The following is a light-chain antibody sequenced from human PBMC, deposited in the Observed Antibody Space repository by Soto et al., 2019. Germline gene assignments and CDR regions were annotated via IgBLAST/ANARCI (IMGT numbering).Light chain of an antibody. CDR3: QSYDSSLSGRGV. CDR2: GNS. V-gene: IGLV1-40*01. Sequence: QSVLTQPPSVSGAPGQRVTISCTGSGSNIGAGYDVHWYQQLPGTAPKLLIYGNSNRPSGVPDRFSGSKSGTSASLAITGLQAEDEADYYCQSYDSSLSGRGVFGGGTQLTVL. CDR1: GSNIGAGYD. J-gene: IGLJ2*01.